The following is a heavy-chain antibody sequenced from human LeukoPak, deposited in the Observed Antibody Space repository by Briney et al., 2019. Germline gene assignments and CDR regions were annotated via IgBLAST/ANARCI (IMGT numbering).Heavy chain of an antibody. V-gene: IGHV4-34*01. D-gene: IGHD6-13*01. CDR3: ARGYSSSWTPIYYYYYMDV. Sequence: SETLSLTCAVYGGSFSGYYGRWIRPPPGKGLECIGELNHSGSTNYNPSLKSRVTISVDTSKNQFSLKPSSVTAADTAVYYCARGYSSSWTPIYYYYYMDVWGKGTTVTVSS. CDR2: LNHSGST. J-gene: IGHJ6*03. CDR1: GGSFSGYY.